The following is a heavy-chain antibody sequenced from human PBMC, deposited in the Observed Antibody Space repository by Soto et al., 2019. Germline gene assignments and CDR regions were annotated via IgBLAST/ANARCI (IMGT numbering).Heavy chain of an antibody. CDR1: GDTFTRYV. CDR2: INAGNGNT. D-gene: IGHD3-16*02. V-gene: IGHV1-3*01. J-gene: IGHJ5*01. CDR3: AILTIVIRTMRQPLNGIDS. Sequence: ASVKVSCKASGDTFTRYVIHWVRQAPGQRLEWMGWINAGNGNTKYSQNFQGRVTITRDASASTAYMELSSLRSQDTAVYDCAILTIVIRTMRQPLNGIDSWGQGSLGT.